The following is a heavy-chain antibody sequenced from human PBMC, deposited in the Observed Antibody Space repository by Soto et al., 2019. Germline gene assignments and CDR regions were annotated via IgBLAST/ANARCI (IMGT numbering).Heavy chain of an antibody. V-gene: IGHV3-74*01. Sequence: EVQLVESGGGLVQPGGSLRLSCAASGFTFSNYWMHWVRQAPGEELVWVSRIKGDGSSTSDADSVRGRFTISRDNAKNTVYLQMTSLRAEDTAVYYCASHVSQWRENTFDYWGQGTLVTVSS. CDR2: IKGDGSST. D-gene: IGHD6-19*01. CDR3: ASHVSQWRENTFDY. J-gene: IGHJ4*02. CDR1: GFTFSNYW.